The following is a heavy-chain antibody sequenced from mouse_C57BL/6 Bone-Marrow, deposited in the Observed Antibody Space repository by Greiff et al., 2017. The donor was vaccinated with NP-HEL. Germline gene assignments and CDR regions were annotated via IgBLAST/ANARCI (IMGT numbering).Heavy chain of an antibody. V-gene: IGHV1-18*01. Sequence: EVQLQQSGPELVKPGASVKIPCKASGYTFTDYNMDWVKQSHGKSLEWIGDINPNNGGTIYNQKFKGKATLTVDKSSSTAYMELRSLTSEDTAVYYCARSHYYGGKGFAYWGQGTLVTVSA. D-gene: IGHD1-1*01. J-gene: IGHJ3*01. CDR1: GYTFTDYN. CDR3: ARSHYYGGKGFAY. CDR2: INPNNGGT.